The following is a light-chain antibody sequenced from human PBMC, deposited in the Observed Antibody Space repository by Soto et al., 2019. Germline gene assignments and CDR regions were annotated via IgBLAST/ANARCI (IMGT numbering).Light chain of an antibody. CDR3: SSYAGTVAYV. V-gene: IGLV2-23*02. Sequence: ALTHPASLSWSPRRSLTISCARTRSVVGAYNLVSWYQQHPGKAPKLIICEVNTRPSGISNRFSGSKSGDTASLTISGLQAEDEADYFCSSYAGTVAYVFGTGTKVTVL. CDR1: RSVVGAYNL. J-gene: IGLJ1*01. CDR2: EVN.